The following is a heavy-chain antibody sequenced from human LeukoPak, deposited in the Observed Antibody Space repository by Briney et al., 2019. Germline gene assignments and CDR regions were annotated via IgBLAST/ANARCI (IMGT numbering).Heavy chain of an antibody. D-gene: IGHD3-22*01. Sequence: ASVKVSCKASGGTFSSYAISWVRQAPGQGLEWMGGIIPIFGTANYAQKFQGRVTITTDESTSTAYMELSSLRSEDTAVYYCARARYYYDSSGYASDAFDIWGQGTMVTVSS. CDR2: IIPIFGTA. J-gene: IGHJ3*02. V-gene: IGHV1-69*05. CDR3: ARARYYYDSSGYASDAFDI. CDR1: GGTFSSYA.